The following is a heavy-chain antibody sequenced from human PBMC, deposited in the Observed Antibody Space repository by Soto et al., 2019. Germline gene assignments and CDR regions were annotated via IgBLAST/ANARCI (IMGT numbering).Heavy chain of an antibody. V-gene: IGHV4-31*03. Sequence: PSETLSLTCTVSGGSIISGGYYWSWIRQHPGKGLEWIGYIYYSGSTYYNPSLKSRVTISVDTSKNQFSLKLSSVTAADTAVYYCARGITIFGVVTFEVSLDGMDVWGQGTTVTVSS. CDR1: GGSIISGGYY. CDR2: IYYSGST. J-gene: IGHJ6*02. D-gene: IGHD3-3*01. CDR3: ARGITIFGVVTFEVSLDGMDV.